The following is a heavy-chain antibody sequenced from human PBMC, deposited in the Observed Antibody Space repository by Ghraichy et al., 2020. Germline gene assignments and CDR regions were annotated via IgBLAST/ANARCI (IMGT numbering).Heavy chain of an antibody. CDR2: IWYDGSNK. V-gene: IGHV3-33*01. Sequence: VAVIWYDGSNKYYADAVKSRFTISRDNTKNTMYLQMNSMRAEDTAVYYCARGPPPDTAMADDAFDIW. CDR3: ARGPPPDTAMADDAFDI. D-gene: IGHD5-18*01. J-gene: IGHJ3*02.